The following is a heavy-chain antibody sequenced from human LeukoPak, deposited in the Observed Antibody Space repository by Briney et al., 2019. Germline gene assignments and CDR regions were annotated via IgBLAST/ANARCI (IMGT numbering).Heavy chain of an antibody. CDR1: GYTLTELS. CDR3: ATDLKYYYGSGSYYSGDY. V-gene: IGHV1-24*01. CDR2: FDPEDGET. D-gene: IGHD3-10*01. Sequence: GASVKVSCKVSGYTLTELSMHWVRQAPGKGLEWMGGFDPEDGETIYAQKFQGKVTMTENTSTDPAYMELSSLRSEDTAVYYCATDLKYYYGSGSYYSGDYWGQGTLVTVSS. J-gene: IGHJ4*02.